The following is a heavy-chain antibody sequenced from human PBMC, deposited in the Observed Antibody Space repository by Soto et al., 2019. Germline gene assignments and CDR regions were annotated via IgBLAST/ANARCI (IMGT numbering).Heavy chain of an antibody. V-gene: IGHV1-69*06. CDR1: GGTFSSYA. CDR3: ARMGFSPNWFDP. Sequence: SVKVSCKASGGTFSSYAISWVRQAPGQGLEWMGGIIPIFGTANYAQKFQGRVTITADKSTSTAYMELSSLRSEDTAVYYCARMGFSPNWFDPWGQGTLVTVSS. J-gene: IGHJ5*02. CDR2: IIPIFGTA. D-gene: IGHD3-3*01.